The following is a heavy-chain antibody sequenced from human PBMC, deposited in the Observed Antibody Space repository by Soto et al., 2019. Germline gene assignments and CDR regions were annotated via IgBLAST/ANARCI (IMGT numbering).Heavy chain of an antibody. V-gene: IGHV4-61*08. CDR3: ARGEIQLWQNWFDP. CDR1: GGSISSGGYS. CDR2: IYYSGST. D-gene: IGHD5-18*01. Sequence: SETLSLTCAVSGGSISSGGYSWSWIRQPPGKGLEWIGYIYYSGSTNYNPSLKSRVTISVDTSKNQFSLKLSSVTAADTAVHYCARGEIQLWQNWFDPWGQGTLVTVS. J-gene: IGHJ5*02.